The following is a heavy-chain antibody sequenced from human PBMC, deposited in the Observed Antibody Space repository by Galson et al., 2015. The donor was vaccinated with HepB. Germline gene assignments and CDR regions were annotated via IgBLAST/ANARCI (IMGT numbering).Heavy chain of an antibody. CDR1: GFTFSSYA. J-gene: IGHJ4*02. Sequence: SLRLSCAASGFTFSSYAMSWVRQAPGKGLEWVSAISGSGGSTYYADSVKGRFTISRDNSKNTLYLQMNSLRAEDTAVYYCAKVRGALREFDYWGQGTLVTVSS. V-gene: IGHV3-23*01. CDR3: AKVRGALREFDY. CDR2: ISGSGGST. D-gene: IGHD3-10*01.